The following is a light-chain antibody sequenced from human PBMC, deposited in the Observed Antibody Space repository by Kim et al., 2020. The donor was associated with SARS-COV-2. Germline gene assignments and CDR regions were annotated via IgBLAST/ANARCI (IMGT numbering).Light chain of an antibody. V-gene: IGLV1-40*01. CDR2: GNS. J-gene: IGLJ3*02. CDR3: QSYDSSLTHWV. Sequence: RVTISCTGSSSNIGAGYDVHWYQQLPGTAPKLLIYGNSNRPSGVPDRFSGSKSGTSASLAITGLQAEDEADYYCQSYDSSLTHWVFGGGTKVTVL. CDR1: SSNIGAGYD.